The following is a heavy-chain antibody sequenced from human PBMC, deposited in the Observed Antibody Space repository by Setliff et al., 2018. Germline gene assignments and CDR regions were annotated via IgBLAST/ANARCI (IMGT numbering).Heavy chain of an antibody. V-gene: IGHV4-34*01. Sequence: PSETLSLTCTVSGGSISTYYWTWIRQPPGKGLEWLGEINHSGSTNCNPSLKSRVTISVDTSKNQFSLKLSSVTAADTAVYYCARDRQYCSSPTCYSSYFYYYGMDVWGQGTTVTVSS. CDR2: INHSGST. J-gene: IGHJ6*02. CDR1: GGSISTYY. CDR3: ARDRQYCSSPTCYSSYFYYYGMDV. D-gene: IGHD2-2*02.